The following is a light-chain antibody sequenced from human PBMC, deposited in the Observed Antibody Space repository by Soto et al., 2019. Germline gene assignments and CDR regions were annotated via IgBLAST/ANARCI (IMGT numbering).Light chain of an antibody. CDR2: QVS. CDR3: MQGTHWPWT. CDR1: QSLVSSDGNTY. J-gene: IGKJ1*01. Sequence: DVVMTQSPLSLPVTLGQPASISCRSSQSLVSSDGNTYLIWFQQRPGQSPRRLIYQVSNRDSGVPERFSGSGSGTDFTLEISRVEAEDVGVYYCMQGTHWPWTFGQGTKVEIK. V-gene: IGKV2-30*01.